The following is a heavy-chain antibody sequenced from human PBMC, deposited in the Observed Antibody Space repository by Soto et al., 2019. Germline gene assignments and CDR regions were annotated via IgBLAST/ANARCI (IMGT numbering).Heavy chain of an antibody. CDR3: ARVPTIFGVVPPYYYGMDV. J-gene: IGHJ6*02. V-gene: IGHV1-2*02. CDR1: GYTFTGYY. D-gene: IGHD3-3*01. CDR2: INPNSGGT. Sequence: GASVKVSCKASGYTFTGYYMHWVRQAPGQGLEWMGWINPNSGGTNYAQKFQGRVTMTRDTSISTAYMELSRLRSDDTAVYYCARVPTIFGVVPPYYYGMDVWGQGTTVTVSS.